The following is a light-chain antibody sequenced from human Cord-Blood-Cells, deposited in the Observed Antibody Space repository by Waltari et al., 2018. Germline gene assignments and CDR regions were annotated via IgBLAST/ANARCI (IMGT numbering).Light chain of an antibody. J-gene: IGLJ2*01. V-gene: IGLV2-23*01. CDR3: CSYAGSSTVV. CDR1: SSDVGSDYL. Sequence: QSALTQPASVSGSPGQSITISCTGTSSDVGSDYLVSWYQQHPGKTPKLLFYEGSKRPSGVSNLFSGSNAGNTASLTISGLQAEDEADYYCCSYAGSSTVVFGGGTKLTVL. CDR2: EGS.